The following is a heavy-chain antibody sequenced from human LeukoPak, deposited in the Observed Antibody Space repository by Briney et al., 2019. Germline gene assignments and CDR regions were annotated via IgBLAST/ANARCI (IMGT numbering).Heavy chain of an antibody. V-gene: IGHV1-46*01. D-gene: IGHD3-10*01. Sequence: ASVKVSCKASGYTFTSYYMHWVRQAPGQGLEWMGIINPSGGSTSYAQKFQGRVTMTRDTSTSTVYMELSSLRSEDTAVCYCARDMVRDLIGRYYYYGMDVWGQGTTVTVSS. CDR3: ARDMVRDLIGRYYYYGMDV. J-gene: IGHJ6*02. CDR1: GYTFTSYY. CDR2: INPSGGST.